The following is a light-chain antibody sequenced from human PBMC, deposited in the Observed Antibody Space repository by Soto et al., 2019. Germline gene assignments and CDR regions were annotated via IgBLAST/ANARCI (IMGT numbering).Light chain of an antibody. CDR1: SSNIGSHV. V-gene: IGLV1-44*01. J-gene: IGLJ3*02. CDR3: ATWDASLDVCV. CDR2: NND. Sequence: QSVVTQTPSASGTPGQRVTISCSGTSSNIGSHVVNWYQQLPGTAPKLLIYNNDHRPSGVPSRFSGSKSGTSASLALSGLQSEDEADYYCATWDASLDVCVFGGGTKLTVL.